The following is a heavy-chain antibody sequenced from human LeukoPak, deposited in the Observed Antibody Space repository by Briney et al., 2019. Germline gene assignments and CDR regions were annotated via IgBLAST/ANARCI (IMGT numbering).Heavy chain of an antibody. CDR2: ISDSGGST. Sequence: GGSLRLSCAASGFTFSSSGMTWVRQAPGKGLEWVSVISDSGGSTYYADSVKGHFTISRDNSKNTLYLQMNSLRAEDTALYYCAKVAVEYFYDLSGYSYTKAGAIDIWGQGTMVTVSS. CDR3: AKVAVEYFYDLSGYSYTKAGAIDI. V-gene: IGHV3-23*01. D-gene: IGHD3-22*01. CDR1: GFTFSSSG. J-gene: IGHJ3*02.